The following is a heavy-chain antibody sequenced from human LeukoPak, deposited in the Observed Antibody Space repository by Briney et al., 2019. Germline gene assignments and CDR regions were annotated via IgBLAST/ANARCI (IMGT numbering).Heavy chain of an antibody. J-gene: IGHJ4*02. V-gene: IGHV5-51*01. CDR2: IYPGDSDT. CDR1: GYSFTSYW. Sequence: GESLKISCKGSGYSFTSYWIGWVRQMPGKGLEWMGIIYPGDSDTRYSPSFQGQVTISADKSISTAYLQWSSLKASDTAMYHCARFCDYVWGSYRATSYYFDYWGQGTLVTVSS. CDR3: ARFCDYVWGSYRATSYYFDY. D-gene: IGHD3-16*02.